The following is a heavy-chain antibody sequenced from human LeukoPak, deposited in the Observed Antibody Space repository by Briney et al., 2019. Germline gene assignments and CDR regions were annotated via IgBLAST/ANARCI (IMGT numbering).Heavy chain of an antibody. Sequence: SVKVSCKASGYTFTSYYMHWVRQAPGQGLEWMGRIIPIFGTANYAQKFQGRVTITTDESTSTAYMELSSLRSEDTAVYYCARGNYYVSSGYHSTSLDYWGQGTLVTVPS. V-gene: IGHV1-69*05. CDR3: ARGNYYVSSGYHSTSLDY. CDR1: GYTFTSYY. J-gene: IGHJ4*02. D-gene: IGHD3-22*01. CDR2: IIPIFGTA.